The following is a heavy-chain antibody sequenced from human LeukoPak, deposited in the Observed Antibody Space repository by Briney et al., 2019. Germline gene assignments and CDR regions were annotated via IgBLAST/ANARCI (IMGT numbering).Heavy chain of an antibody. CDR2: IKQDGSEK. Sequence: GGSLRLSCAASGFTFRSYAMSWVRQAPGKGLEWVANIKQDGSEKYYVDSVKGRFTISRDNAKNSLYLQMNSLRAEDTAVYYCARGGGYCSSTSCYTPAFDIWGQGTMVTVSS. CDR1: GFTFRSYA. V-gene: IGHV3-7*01. J-gene: IGHJ3*02. CDR3: ARGGGYCSSTSCYTPAFDI. D-gene: IGHD2-2*02.